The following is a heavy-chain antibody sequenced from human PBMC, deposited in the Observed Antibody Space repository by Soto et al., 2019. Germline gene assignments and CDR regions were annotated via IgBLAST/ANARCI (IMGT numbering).Heavy chain of an antibody. D-gene: IGHD1-1*01. V-gene: IGHV3-74*01. J-gene: IGHJ4*02. CDR2: INDYGTTI. CDR3: ARGGLEPFDY. CDR1: GFTLGNYW. Sequence: PGGSLRLSCAASGFTLGNYWMHWVRQAPGKGLVGVSRINDYGTTINYAESVEGRFIISRDDAKSEVYLQMNNLRAEDSAVYYCARGGLEPFDYWGQGALVTVSS.